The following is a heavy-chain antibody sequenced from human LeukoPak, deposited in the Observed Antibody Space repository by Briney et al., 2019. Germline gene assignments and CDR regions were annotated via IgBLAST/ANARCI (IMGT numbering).Heavy chain of an antibody. J-gene: IGHJ3*02. CDR3: AGHRGQRLALVVGDDAFDI. D-gene: IGHD2-2*01. CDR2: ISSRGST. V-gene: IGHV4-61*05. CDR1: GGSISSSTYY. Sequence: SETLSLTCTVSGGSISSSTYYWGWIRQPPGKGLEWIGYISSRGSTGYNPSLKSRVTVSVDASKNQISLQWRSVTAADTAVYYCAGHRGQRLALVVGDDAFDIWGQGTTVTVSS.